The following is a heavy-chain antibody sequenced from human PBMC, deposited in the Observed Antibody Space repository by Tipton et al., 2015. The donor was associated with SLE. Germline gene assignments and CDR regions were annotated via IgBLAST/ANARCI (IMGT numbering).Heavy chain of an antibody. D-gene: IGHD6-19*01. V-gene: IGHV3-7*01. J-gene: IGHJ4*02. CDR2: IKQDGSEK. Sequence: SLRLSCAASGFTFSSYWMSWVRQAPGKGLEWVANIKQDGSEKYYVDSVKGRFTISRDNAKNSLYLQMNSLRAEDTAVYYCAGCLISSGCPLFDYWGQGTLVTVSS. CDR1: GFTFSSYW. CDR3: AGCLISSGCPLFDY.